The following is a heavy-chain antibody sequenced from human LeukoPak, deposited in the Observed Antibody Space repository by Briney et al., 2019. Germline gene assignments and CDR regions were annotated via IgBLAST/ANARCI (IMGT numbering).Heavy chain of an antibody. J-gene: IGHJ5*02. CDR3: ARDFGQWTQFDP. CDR1: GYTFTGYY. D-gene: IGHD3-10*01. V-gene: IGHV1-2*02. Sequence: ASVKVSCKASGYTFTGYYMHWVRQAPGQGPEWMGWINPNSGGTNYAQKFQGRVTMTRDTSISTAYMELRSLRSDDTAVYYCARDFGQWTQFDPWGQGTLVIVSS. CDR2: INPNSGGT.